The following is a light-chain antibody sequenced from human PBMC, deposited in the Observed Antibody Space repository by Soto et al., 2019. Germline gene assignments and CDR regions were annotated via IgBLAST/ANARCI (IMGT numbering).Light chain of an antibody. CDR1: NTDIGGHKY. J-gene: IGLJ2*01. CDR3: SSYTGTNNFVL. V-gene: IGLV2-8*01. CDR2: EVS. Sequence: QSVLTQPPSASGSPGQSVTISCTGTNTDIGGHKYVSWYQHHPGKAPKLIIYEVSERPSGVPDRFSGSKSGNAASLIVSGLQADDEAIYYCSSYTGTNNFVLFGGGTKLTVL.